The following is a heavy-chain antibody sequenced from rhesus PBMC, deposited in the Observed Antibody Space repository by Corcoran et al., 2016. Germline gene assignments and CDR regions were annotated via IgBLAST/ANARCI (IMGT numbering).Heavy chain of an antibody. CDR2: IYWDDDK. Sequence: QVTLKESGPALVKPTQTLTLTCTFSGFSLTTSGMGVGWIRQPPGKALDWLALIYWDDDKRYSTSLKSRLTITKDTSKNQIVLTMNNMDPVDTATYCCARGVWGSSYFDYWGQGVLVTVSS. V-gene: IGHV2-174*01. D-gene: IGHD3-34*01. CDR3: ARGVWGSSYFDY. J-gene: IGHJ4*01. CDR1: GFSLTTSGMG.